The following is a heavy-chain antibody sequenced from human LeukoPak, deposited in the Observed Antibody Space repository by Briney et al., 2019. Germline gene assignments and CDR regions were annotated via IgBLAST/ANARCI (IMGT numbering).Heavy chain of an antibody. CDR2: IYYSGST. CDR1: GGSISSSNYY. Sequence: PSETLSLTCTVSGGSISSSNYYWGWIRQPPGKGLEWIGSIYYSGSTYYNPSLKSRVTISVDTSENQFSLKLSSVTAADTAVYYCARHAHNWNYDYWGQGTLVTASS. D-gene: IGHD1-1*01. CDR3: ARHAHNWNYDY. V-gene: IGHV4-39*01. J-gene: IGHJ4*02.